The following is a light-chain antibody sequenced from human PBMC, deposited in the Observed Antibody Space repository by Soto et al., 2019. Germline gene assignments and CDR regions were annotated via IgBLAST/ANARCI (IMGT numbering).Light chain of an antibody. CDR1: QTVNSDY. V-gene: IGKV3-20*01. J-gene: IGKJ1*01. CDR3: HQFGYSPRT. CDR2: ATS. Sequence: EIVLTQSPGTLSLSPGERATLSCRASQTVNSDYLAWFQQRPGQAPRLLIFATSRRATDIPDRFSGSGSGTDFTLAIRRLEPEDFAVYYRHQFGYSPRTFGQGTKVDIK.